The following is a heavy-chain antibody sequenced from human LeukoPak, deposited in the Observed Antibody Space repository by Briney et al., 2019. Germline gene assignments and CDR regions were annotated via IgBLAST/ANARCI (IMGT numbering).Heavy chain of an antibody. CDR1: GFTFSSYG. CDR2: ISYDGSNK. CDR3: GKDNGLRLELLQNVDY. J-gene: IGHJ4*02. D-gene: IGHD1-26*01. Sequence: GGSLRLSCAASGFTFSSYGMHWVRQAPGKGLEWVAVISYDGSNKYYADSVKGRFTISRDNSKNTLYLQMNSLRAEDTAVYYCGKDNGLRLELLQNVDYWGQGTLVTVSS. V-gene: IGHV3-30*18.